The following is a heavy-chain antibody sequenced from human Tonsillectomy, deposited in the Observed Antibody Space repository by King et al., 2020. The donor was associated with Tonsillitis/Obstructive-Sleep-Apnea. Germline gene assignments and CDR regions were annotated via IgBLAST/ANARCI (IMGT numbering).Heavy chain of an antibody. J-gene: IGHJ4*02. V-gene: IGHV3-15*01. CDR2: IKSKTDGGTA. D-gene: IGHD1-26*01. CDR1: GFTFSNAW. CDR3: ATKGALRGGSFDY. Sequence: VQLVESGGGLVKPGESLRLSCAASGFTFSNAWMSWVRQAPGKGLEWVGRIKSKTDGGTADYSAPVKDRFTISRDDSKNTMYLQMNSLKAEDTAVYYCATKGALRGGSFDYWGQGSLVTVSS.